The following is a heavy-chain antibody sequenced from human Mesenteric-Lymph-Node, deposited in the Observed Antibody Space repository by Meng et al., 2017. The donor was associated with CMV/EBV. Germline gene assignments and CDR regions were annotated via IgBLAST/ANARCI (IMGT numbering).Heavy chain of an antibody. CDR3: ARSKLGFWSGYYGMDV. CDR1: GYTFITYG. V-gene: IGHV1-2*02. CDR2: INPNSGGT. Sequence: ASVKVSCKASGYTFITYGISWVRQAPGQGLEWMGWINPNSGGTNYAQKFQGRVTMTRDTSISTAYMELSRLRSDDTAVYYCARSKLGFWSGYYGMDVWGQGTTVTVSS. D-gene: IGHD3-3*01. J-gene: IGHJ6*02.